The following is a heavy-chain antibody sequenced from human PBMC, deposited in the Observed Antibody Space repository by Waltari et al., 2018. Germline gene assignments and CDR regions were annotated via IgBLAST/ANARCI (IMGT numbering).Heavy chain of an antibody. CDR1: GFTFSSYA. V-gene: IGHV3-23*01. Sequence: EVQLLESGGGLVQPGGSLRLSCAASGFTFSSYAMSWVRQAPGQGLEWVSAISGSGGSTYYADSVKGRFTISRDNSKNTLYLQMNSLRAEDTAVYYCAKVLSPTYYYDSSGPIRIGGYFQHWGQGTLVTVSS. D-gene: IGHD3-22*01. J-gene: IGHJ1*01. CDR2: ISGSGGST. CDR3: AKVLSPTYYYDSSGPIRIGGYFQH.